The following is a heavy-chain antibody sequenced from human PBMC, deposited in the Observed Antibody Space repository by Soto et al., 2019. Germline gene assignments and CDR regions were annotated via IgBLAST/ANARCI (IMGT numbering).Heavy chain of an antibody. Sequence: QVQLVQSGAEVKKPGSSVKVSCTASGDTFNFYTISWVRQAPGQGLEWMGRIIPMLGMSNYAQNFQGRVTTIADKSTRTAYMELSSLRSEDTALYYCATNYGSGSAHFDNWGQGTLVTVSS. V-gene: IGHV1-69*02. CDR2: IIPMLGMS. D-gene: IGHD3-10*01. CDR3: ATNYGSGSAHFDN. J-gene: IGHJ4*02. CDR1: GDTFNFYT.